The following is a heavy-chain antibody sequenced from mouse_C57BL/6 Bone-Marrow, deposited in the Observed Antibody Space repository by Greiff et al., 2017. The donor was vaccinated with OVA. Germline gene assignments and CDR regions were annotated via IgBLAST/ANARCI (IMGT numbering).Heavy chain of an antibody. CDR1: GFTFNNYA. D-gene: IGHD2-12*01. Sequence: EVQVVESGGGLVQPKGSLKLSCAASGFTFNNYAMNWVRQAPGKGLEWVARISRKSSNYATYYADSVKDRFTISRDDSLSMLYLQMNNLETEYTAMYYGVRELCYFWYFDVWGTGTTVTVSS. CDR2: ISRKSSNYAT. J-gene: IGHJ1*03. V-gene: IGHV10-3*01. CDR3: VRELCYFWYFDV.